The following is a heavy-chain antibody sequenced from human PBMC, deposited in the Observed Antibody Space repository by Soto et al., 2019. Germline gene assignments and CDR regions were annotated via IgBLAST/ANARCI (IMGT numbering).Heavy chain of an antibody. J-gene: IGHJ6*02. V-gene: IGHV4-39*01. CDR1: GGSISSSSYY. Sequence: SETLSLTCTVSGGSISSSSYYWGWIRQPPGKGLEWIGSIYYSGSTYYNPSLKSRVTISVDTSKNQFSLKLSSVTAADTAVYYCASTFVLEYYYYGMDVWGQGTTVTVSS. CDR2: IYYSGST. D-gene: IGHD2-21*01. CDR3: ASTFVLEYYYYGMDV.